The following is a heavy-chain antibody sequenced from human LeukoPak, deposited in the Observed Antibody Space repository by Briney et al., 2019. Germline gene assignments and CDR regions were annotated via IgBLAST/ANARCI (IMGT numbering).Heavy chain of an antibody. CDR1: GFTFSNAW. D-gene: IGHD3-16*01. V-gene: IGHV3-15*01. J-gene: IGHJ4*02. Sequence: GGSLRPSCAASGFTFSNAWMSWVRQAPGKGLEWVGRIKSKTDGGTTDYAAPVKGRFTISRDDSKNTLYLQMNSLKTEDTAVYYCAGMGYLYYFDYWGQGTLVTVSS. CDR2: IKSKTDGGTT. CDR3: AGMGYLYYFDY.